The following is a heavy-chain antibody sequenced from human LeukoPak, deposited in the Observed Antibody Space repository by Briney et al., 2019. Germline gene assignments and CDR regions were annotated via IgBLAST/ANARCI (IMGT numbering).Heavy chain of an antibody. CDR2: ISGSGGST. Sequence: GGSLRLSCAASGFTFSSYAMSWVRQAPGKGLEWVSAISGSGGSTYYADSVKGRFTISRDNSKNTLYLQMNSLRAEDTAVYYCAKDYERGVTTPGFDYWGQGTLVTVSS. CDR3: AKDYERGVTTPGFDY. V-gene: IGHV3-23*01. CDR1: GFTFSSYA. J-gene: IGHJ4*02. D-gene: IGHD4-11*01.